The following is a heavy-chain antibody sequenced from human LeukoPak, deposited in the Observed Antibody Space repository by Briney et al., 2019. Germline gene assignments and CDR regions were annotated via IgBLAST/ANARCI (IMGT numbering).Heavy chain of an antibody. CDR3: ARERSWYYYGSGSYYTYFDY. V-gene: IGHV3-11*01. CDR2: ISSSGSTI. J-gene: IGHJ4*02. D-gene: IGHD3-10*01. Sequence: GGSLRLSCAASGFSFSDYYMSWIRQAPGKGLEWVSYISSSGSTIYYADSVKGRFTISRDNAKNSLYLQMNSLRAEDTAVYYCARERSWYYYGSGSYYTYFDYWGQGTLVTVSS. CDR1: GFSFSDYY.